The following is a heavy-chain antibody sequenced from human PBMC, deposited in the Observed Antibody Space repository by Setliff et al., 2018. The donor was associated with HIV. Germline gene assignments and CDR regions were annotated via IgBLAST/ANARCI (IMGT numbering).Heavy chain of an antibody. J-gene: IGHJ4*02. CDR2: IKSKTNGGTT. Sequence: GGSLRLSCAASGFTFSNAWMNWVRQAPGKGLEWVGRIKSKTNGGTTDYAAPVKGRFAISRDDSKNTLYLQMNSLKTEDTAVYYCTTDLGGSYHGWNYWGQGTLVTVSS. V-gene: IGHV3-15*07. CDR3: TTDLGGSYHGWNY. D-gene: IGHD1-26*01. CDR1: GFTFSNAW.